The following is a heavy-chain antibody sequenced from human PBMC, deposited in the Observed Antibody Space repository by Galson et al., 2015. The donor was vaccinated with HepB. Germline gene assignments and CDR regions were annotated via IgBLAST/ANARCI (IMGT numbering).Heavy chain of an antibody. Sequence: SVKVSCKASGGTFSSYTISWVRQAPGQGLERMGRIIPILGIANYAQKFQGRVTITADKSTSTAYMELSSLRSEDTAVYYCARAYCSGGSCYPNWFDPWGQGTLVTVSS. CDR1: GGTFSSYT. CDR3: ARAYCSGGSCYPNWFDP. D-gene: IGHD2-15*01. J-gene: IGHJ5*02. V-gene: IGHV1-69*02. CDR2: IIPILGIA.